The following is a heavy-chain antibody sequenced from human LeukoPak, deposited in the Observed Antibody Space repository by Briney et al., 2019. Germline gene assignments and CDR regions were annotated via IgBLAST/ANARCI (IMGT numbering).Heavy chain of an antibody. CDR1: GFTFSSHG. D-gene: IGHD2-15*01. Sequence: QPGRSLRLSCAASGFTFSSHGMHWVRQGPGKGLEWVAVISYDGNNKYSADSVKGRFTISRDNSKNTLYLQMNSLRAEDTAVYYCARGNVAVSRDYWGQGTLATVSS. CDR2: ISYDGNNK. V-gene: IGHV3-30*03. CDR3: ARGNVAVSRDY. J-gene: IGHJ4*02.